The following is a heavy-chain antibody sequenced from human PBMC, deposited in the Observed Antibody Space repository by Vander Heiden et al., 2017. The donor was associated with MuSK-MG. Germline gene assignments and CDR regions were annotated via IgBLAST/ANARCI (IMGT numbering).Heavy chain of an antibody. CDR1: GLTFSSYG. J-gene: IGHJ6*03. CDR2: IWYDGSNK. CDR3: AKDTYSNGPHYYMDV. V-gene: IGHV3-33*06. D-gene: IGHD4-4*01. Sequence: QVQLVESGGGVVQPGRSLRLSCAASGLTFSSYGMHWVRQAPGKGVEWVSVIWYDGSNKYYADSGKGRFTISRDNSKNTLYLQMNRLRAEDTAVYYCAKDTYSNGPHYYMDVWCKGTTVTVSS.